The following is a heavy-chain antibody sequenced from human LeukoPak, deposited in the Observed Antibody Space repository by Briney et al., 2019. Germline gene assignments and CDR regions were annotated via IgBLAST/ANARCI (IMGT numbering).Heavy chain of an antibody. V-gene: IGHV3-30*18. CDR2: ISYDGSNK. D-gene: IGHD5-12*01. Sequence: PGGSLRLSCAASGFTFSSYGMHWVRQAPGKGLEWVAVISYDGSNKYYADSVKGRFTISRDNSKNTLYLQMNNLRAEDTAVYYCAKGGDSGYDSWFDYWGQGTLVTVSS. CDR1: GFTFSSYG. CDR3: AKGGDSGYDSWFDY. J-gene: IGHJ4*02.